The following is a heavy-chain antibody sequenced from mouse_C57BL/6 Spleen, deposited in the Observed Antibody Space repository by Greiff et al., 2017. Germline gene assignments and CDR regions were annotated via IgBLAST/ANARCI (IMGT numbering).Heavy chain of an antibody. D-gene: IGHD2-4*01. Sequence: QVQLQQPGAELVKPGASVKMSCKASGYTFTSYWITWVKQRPGQGLAWIGDIYPGSGSTNYTEKFKSKATLTVDTSSSTAYMQLSSLTSEDSAVYYCARNGLPGAMDYWGQGTSVTVSS. J-gene: IGHJ4*01. CDR3: ARNGLPGAMDY. CDR1: GYTFTSYW. CDR2: IYPGSGST. V-gene: IGHV1-55*01.